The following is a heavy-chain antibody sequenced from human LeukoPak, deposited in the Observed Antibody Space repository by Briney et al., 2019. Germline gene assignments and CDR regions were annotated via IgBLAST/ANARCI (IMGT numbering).Heavy chain of an antibody. CDR2: INTIIGIA. CDR1: GDTFTSYV. J-gene: IGHJ3*02. Sequence: ASVKVSCKASGDTFTSYVISWVRQAPGQGLEWMGRINTIIGIANYAQKFKGRVAITADKSTSTAYMELSSLRSEDTAVYYCARDLGALVELYAFDIWGQGTMVTVSS. V-gene: IGHV1-69*04. D-gene: IGHD1-7*01. CDR3: ARDLGALVELYAFDI.